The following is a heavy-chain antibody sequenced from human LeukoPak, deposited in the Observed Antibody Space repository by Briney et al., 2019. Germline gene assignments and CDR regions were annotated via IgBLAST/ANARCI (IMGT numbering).Heavy chain of an antibody. CDR3: AKEGSSSGRAFDI. Sequence: GRSLRLSCAASGFTFSSYGMHWVRQAPGKGLEWVTVIWYDGSNKYYADSVKGRFTISRDNSKNTLYLQMNSLRAEDTAVYYCAKEGSSSGRAFDIGGQGTMVTVSS. D-gene: IGHD3-22*01. CDR1: GFTFSSYG. J-gene: IGHJ3*02. V-gene: IGHV3-33*06. CDR2: IWYDGSNK.